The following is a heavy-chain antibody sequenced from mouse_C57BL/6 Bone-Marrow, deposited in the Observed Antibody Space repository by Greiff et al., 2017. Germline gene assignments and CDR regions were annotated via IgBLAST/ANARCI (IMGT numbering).Heavy chain of an antibody. D-gene: IGHD1-1*01. V-gene: IGHV1-50*01. CDR3: ARPPTTVVAPGY. CDR1: GYTFTSYW. Sequence: QVQLQQPGAELVKPGASVKLSCKASGYTFTSYWMQWVKQRPGQGLEWIGEIDPSDSYTNYTQKFKGKATLTVDTSSSTAYMQLSSLTSEDSAVYSSARPPTTVVAPGYWGQGTLVTVSA. CDR2: IDPSDSYT. J-gene: IGHJ3*01.